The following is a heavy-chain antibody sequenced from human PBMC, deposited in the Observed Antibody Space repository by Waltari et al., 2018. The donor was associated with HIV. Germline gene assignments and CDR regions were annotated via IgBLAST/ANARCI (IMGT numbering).Heavy chain of an antibody. D-gene: IGHD2-15*01. CDR3: AKEVVALPHYYYYGLDV. V-gene: IGHV3-48*04. CDR2: ISSTSNTI. CDR1: GFTFRGYS. Sequence: EVQLVESGGGLVQPGGSLRLSCAASGFTFRGYSLNWVRQAPGKGLEWVSYISSTSNTIYYADSVKGRFTVSRDNAKNSLSLQMNSLRAEDTAVYFCAKEVVALPHYYYYGLDVWGQGTTVTVSS. J-gene: IGHJ6*02.